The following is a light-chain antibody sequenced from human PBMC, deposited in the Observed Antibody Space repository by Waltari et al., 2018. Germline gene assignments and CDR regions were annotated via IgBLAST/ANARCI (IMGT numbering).Light chain of an antibody. Sequence: SYELTQPPSVSVSPGQTARITCSGDAFPRQFAYWYQQKPGQALVLVIYKDTERPSGIPERFSGSSSGTTVTLTISGVQAEDEADYYCLSADSSGPYLYVFGTGTTVTVL. J-gene: IGLJ1*01. CDR2: KDT. V-gene: IGLV3-25*03. CDR1: AFPRQF. CDR3: LSADSSGPYLYV.